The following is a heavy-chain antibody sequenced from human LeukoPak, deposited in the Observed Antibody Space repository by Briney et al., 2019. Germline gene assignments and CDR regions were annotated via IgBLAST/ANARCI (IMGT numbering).Heavy chain of an antibody. CDR1: GGSFSGYY. D-gene: IGHD6-6*01. J-gene: IGHJ4*02. CDR3: ARMYSSSSGLDY. V-gene: IGHV4-34*01. Sequence: SETLSLTCAVYGGSFSGYYWSWIRQPPGKGLEWIGEINHSGSTNYNPSLKSRVTISVDTSKNQFSLKLSSVTAADTAVYYCARMYSSSSGLDYWGQGALVTVSS. CDR2: INHSGST.